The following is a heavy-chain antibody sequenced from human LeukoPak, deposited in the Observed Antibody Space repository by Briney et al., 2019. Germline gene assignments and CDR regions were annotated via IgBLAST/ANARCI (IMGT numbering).Heavy chain of an antibody. D-gene: IGHD3-22*01. Sequence: GGSLRLSCAASGFTFSSYGMHWVRQAPGKGLDWVAFIRYDGSNKYYADSVKGRFTISRDNSKNTLYLQMNSLRAEDTAVYYCAKDQLPVYDSSASTLDYWGQGTLVTVSS. V-gene: IGHV3-30*02. CDR3: AKDQLPVYDSSASTLDY. J-gene: IGHJ4*02. CDR2: IRYDGSNK. CDR1: GFTFSSYG.